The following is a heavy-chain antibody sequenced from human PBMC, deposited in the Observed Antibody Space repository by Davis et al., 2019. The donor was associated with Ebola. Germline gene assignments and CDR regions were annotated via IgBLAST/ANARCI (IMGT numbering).Heavy chain of an antibody. Sequence: ASVQVSCKASGYTFTSYGLSWVRQPPGQGLEWMGWFTAYNGNTNYAQKLQGRVTMTTDTSTSTAYMELGSLRPDDTAVYYCARASWGSGADYWGQGTLVTVSS. CDR1: GYTFTSYG. CDR3: ARASWGSGADY. D-gene: IGHD3-10*01. CDR2: FTAYNGNT. J-gene: IGHJ4*02. V-gene: IGHV1-18*01.